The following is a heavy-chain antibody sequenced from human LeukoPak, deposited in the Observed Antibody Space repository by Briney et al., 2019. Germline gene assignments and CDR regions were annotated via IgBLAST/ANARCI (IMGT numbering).Heavy chain of an antibody. CDR2: INPRSGGT. J-gene: IGHJ4*02. Sequence: ASVKVSCKASGYTFTASHMHWVRQAPGQGLEWMGWINPRSGGTHIAQKFQGRVTMTRDTSITTAYMELSRLRSDDTAFYYCAIETTTWGQGTLVTVSS. D-gene: IGHD1-1*01. CDR3: AIETTT. CDR1: GYTFTASH. V-gene: IGHV1-2*02.